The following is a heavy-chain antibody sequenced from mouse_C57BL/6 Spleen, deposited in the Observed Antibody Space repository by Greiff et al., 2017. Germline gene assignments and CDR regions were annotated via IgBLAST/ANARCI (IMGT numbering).Heavy chain of an antibody. CDR1: GYTFTSYW. CDR3: ARLSYYCGSSYWVAY. V-gene: IGHV1-53*01. Sequence: VQLQQSGTELVKPGASVKLSCKASGYTFTSYWMHWVKQRPGQGLEWIGNINPSNGGTNYNEKFKSKATLTVDKSSSTAYMQLSSLTSEDSAVYCCARLSYYCGSSYWVAYWGQGTLVTVSA. CDR2: INPSNGGT. D-gene: IGHD1-1*01. J-gene: IGHJ3*01.